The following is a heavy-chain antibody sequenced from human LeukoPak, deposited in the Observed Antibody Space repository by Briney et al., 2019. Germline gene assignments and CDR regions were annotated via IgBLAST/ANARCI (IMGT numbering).Heavy chain of an antibody. CDR2: INSDGSAT. CDR3: ASDSPYYGMDV. J-gene: IGHJ6*02. V-gene: IGHV3-74*01. Sequence: GGSLRLSCVVSGFTFSESWMSWVRQVPGKGLLWVSRINSDGSATIYADSVRGRFTISRDNAKNTLYLQMSGLRVEDTAVYHCASDSPYYGMDVWGQGTTVTVSS. CDR1: GFTFSESW.